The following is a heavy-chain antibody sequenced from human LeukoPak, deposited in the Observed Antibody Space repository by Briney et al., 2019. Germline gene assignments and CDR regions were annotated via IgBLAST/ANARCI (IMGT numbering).Heavy chain of an antibody. D-gene: IGHD2-15*01. CDR3: AKAPVVVVAATRIDY. CDR2: IKGKTDGETT. CDR1: GFTFANAW. V-gene: IGHV3-15*01. Sequence: GGSLRLSCAASGFTFANAWMSWVRQAPGKGLECVGRIKGKTDGETTDYAAPVKGRFTISRDDSKNMLYLQMNSLKSEDTAVYYCAKAPVVVVAATRIDYWGQGTLVTVSS. J-gene: IGHJ4*02.